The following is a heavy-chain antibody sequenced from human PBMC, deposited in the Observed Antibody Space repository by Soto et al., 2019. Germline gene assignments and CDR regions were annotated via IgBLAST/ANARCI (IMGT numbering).Heavy chain of an antibody. J-gene: IGHJ5*02. CDR3: ARARRGYSYGDRFDP. CDR1: GGSVSSGDYY. Sequence: PSETLSLTCTVSGGSVSSGDYYWSWIRQPPGKGLEWIGYIYYSGSTYYNPSLKSRVTISVDTSKNQFSLKLSSVTAADTAVYYCARARRGYSYGDRFDPWGQGTLVTVSS. V-gene: IGHV4-30-4*01. D-gene: IGHD5-18*01. CDR2: IYYSGST.